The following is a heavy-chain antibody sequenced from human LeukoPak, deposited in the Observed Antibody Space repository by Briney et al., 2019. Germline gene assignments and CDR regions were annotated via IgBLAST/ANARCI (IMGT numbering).Heavy chain of an antibody. D-gene: IGHD3-22*01. V-gene: IGHV3-23*01. J-gene: IGHJ4*02. CDR3: AKERSSGVYRLFDY. CDR1: GFTLSTYA. Sequence: GGALRLSCAASGFTLSTYAMNWVRQAPGKGLEWVSGISGSGDNTYYTDSVTGRFTISRDNSKDTLYLQMNSLRAEDTAVYYCAKERSSGVYRLFDYWGQGTLVTVSS. CDR2: ISGSGDNT.